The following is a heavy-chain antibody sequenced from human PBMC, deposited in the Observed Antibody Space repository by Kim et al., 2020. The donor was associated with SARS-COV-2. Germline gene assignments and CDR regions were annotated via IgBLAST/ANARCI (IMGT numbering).Heavy chain of an antibody. V-gene: IGHV3-23*01. Sequence: YADSVKGRFTVSRDITRDILYLQMNSLRAEDTALYFCAKDHPSSGWPAFDSWGQGTLVTVSS. D-gene: IGHD6-19*01. J-gene: IGHJ4*02. CDR3: AKDHPSSGWPAFDS.